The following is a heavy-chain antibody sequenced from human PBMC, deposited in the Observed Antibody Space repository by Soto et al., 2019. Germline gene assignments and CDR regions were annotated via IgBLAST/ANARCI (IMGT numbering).Heavy chain of an antibody. CDR1: GGTFNNYA. V-gene: IGHV1-69*06. D-gene: IGHD5-18*01. CDR2: IIPMFGST. J-gene: IGHJ2*01. Sequence: QVQLVQSGAAVNETRSSVKVSCKASGGTFNNYAITWLRQAPGQGLEWMVGIIPMFGSTSYAQKFKGRGTITADKSTNTAYMQRYGLSSEDTAVYYCAGPVETAVVRPRSGVFDIWGRGTLVSVSS. CDR3: AGPVETAVVRPRSGVFDI.